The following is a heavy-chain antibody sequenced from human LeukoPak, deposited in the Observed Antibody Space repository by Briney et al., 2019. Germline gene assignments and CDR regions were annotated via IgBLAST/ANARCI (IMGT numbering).Heavy chain of an antibody. CDR1: GYTFTGYY. Sequence: ASVKVSYTASGYTFTGYYMHWVRQAPGQGLEWMGWINPNSGGTNYAQKFQGRVTMTRDTSISTAYMELSRLRSDDTAVYYCARGGYYDILTGYSSDPLDYWGQGTLVTVSS. D-gene: IGHD3-9*01. V-gene: IGHV1-2*02. CDR2: INPNSGGT. J-gene: IGHJ4*02. CDR3: ARGGYYDILTGYSSDPLDY.